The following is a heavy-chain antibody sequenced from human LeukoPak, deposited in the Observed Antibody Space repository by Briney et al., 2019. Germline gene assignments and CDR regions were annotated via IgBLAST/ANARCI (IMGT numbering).Heavy chain of an antibody. J-gene: IGHJ6*02. Sequence: SETLSLTCSVSDGSINSYYWNWIRRPPGKGLEWIGYIYYNGNTNYSPSLKSRVTMSVDTSKNLFSLKVSSVTAADTAVYYCARGGSNYYGMDVWGQGTTVTVSS. CDR3: ARGGSNYYGMDV. D-gene: IGHD3-16*01. V-gene: IGHV4-59*01. CDR2: IYYNGNT. CDR1: DGSINSYY.